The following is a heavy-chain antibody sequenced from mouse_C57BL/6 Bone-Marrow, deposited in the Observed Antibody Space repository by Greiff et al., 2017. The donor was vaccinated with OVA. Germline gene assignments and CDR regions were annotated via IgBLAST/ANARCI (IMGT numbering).Heavy chain of an antibody. CDR2: ISYDGSN. Sequence: EVKLQESGPGLVKPSQSLSLTCSVTGYSITSGYYWNWIRQFPGNKLEWMGYISYDGSNNYNPSLKNRISITRDTSKNQFFLKLNSVTTEDTATYYCARDRWLLLMDYWGQGTSVTVSS. CDR1: GYSITSGYY. V-gene: IGHV3-6*01. CDR3: ARDRWLLLMDY. J-gene: IGHJ4*01. D-gene: IGHD2-3*01.